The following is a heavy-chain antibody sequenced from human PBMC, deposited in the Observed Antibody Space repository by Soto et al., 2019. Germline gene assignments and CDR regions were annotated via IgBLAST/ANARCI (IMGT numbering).Heavy chain of an antibody. CDR2: IWYDGSNK. V-gene: IGHV3-33*01. CDR1: GFTFSSYG. D-gene: IGHD2-2*02. CDR3: ARDFGCSSTSCYRGYYYYGMDV. Sequence: GGSLRLSCAASGFTFSSYGMHWVRQAPGKGLEWVAVIWYDGSNKYYADSVKGRVAISRDNSKNTLYLQMNSLRAEDTAVYYCARDFGCSSTSCYRGYYYYGMDVWGQGTTVTVSS. J-gene: IGHJ6*02.